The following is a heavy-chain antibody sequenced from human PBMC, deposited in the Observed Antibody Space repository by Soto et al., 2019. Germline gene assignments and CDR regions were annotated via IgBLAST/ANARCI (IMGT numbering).Heavy chain of an antibody. J-gene: IGHJ4*02. V-gene: IGHV3-21*01. CDR3: ARDGIAAAGWGDFDY. D-gene: IGHD6-13*01. Sequence: MSWVRQAPGKGLEWVSSISSSSSYIYYADSVKGRFTISRDNAKNSLYLQMNSLRAEDTAVYYCARDGIAAAGWGDFDYWGQGTLVTVSS. CDR2: ISSSSSYI.